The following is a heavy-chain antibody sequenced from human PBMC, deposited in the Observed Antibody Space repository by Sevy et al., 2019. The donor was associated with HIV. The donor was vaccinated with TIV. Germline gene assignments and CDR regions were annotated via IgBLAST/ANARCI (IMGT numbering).Heavy chain of an antibody. D-gene: IGHD3-3*01. Sequence: GGSLRLSCAASGFTFSNYAMSWVRQAPGKGLEWVSSISGSGGNTYYADSVKGRFTISRDNSRNTLYLQMNSLRADDTAVYYCAKSDYHFWSGQAGGYYFDYWGQRTLVTVSS. J-gene: IGHJ4*02. CDR3: AKSDYHFWSGQAGGYYFDY. CDR2: ISGSGGNT. V-gene: IGHV3-23*01. CDR1: GFTFSNYA.